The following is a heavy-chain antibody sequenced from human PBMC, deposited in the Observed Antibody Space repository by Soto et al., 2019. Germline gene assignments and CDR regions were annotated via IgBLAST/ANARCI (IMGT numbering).Heavy chain of an antibody. CDR1: GYSFTSYW. Sequence: GESLKISCKGSGYSFTSYWISWVRQMPGKGLEWMGRIDPSDSYTNYSPSFQGHVTISADKSISTAYLQWSSLKASDTAMYYCARHRYYYDSSGYPEYWGQGTLVTVSS. V-gene: IGHV5-10-1*01. CDR3: ARHRYYYDSSGYPEY. J-gene: IGHJ4*02. D-gene: IGHD3-22*01. CDR2: IDPSDSYT.